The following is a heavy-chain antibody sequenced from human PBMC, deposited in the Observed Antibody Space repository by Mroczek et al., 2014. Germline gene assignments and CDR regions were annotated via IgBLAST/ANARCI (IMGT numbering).Heavy chain of an antibody. Sequence: QVQLVESGGGVVQPGRSLRLSCAASGFTFSSYAMHWVRQAPGKGLEWVAVISYDGSNKYYADSVKGRFTISRDNSKNTLYLQMNSLRAEDTAVYYCARGITIFGVGNPGYYWGQGTLVTVSS. CDR2: ISYDGSNK. J-gene: IGHJ4*02. V-gene: IGHV3-30-3*01. CDR1: GFTFSSYA. D-gene: IGHD3-3*01. CDR3: ARGITIFGVGNPGYY.